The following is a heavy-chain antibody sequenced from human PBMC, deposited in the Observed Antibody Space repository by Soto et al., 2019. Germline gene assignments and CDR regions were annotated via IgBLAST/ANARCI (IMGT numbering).Heavy chain of an antibody. CDR1: GFSFTTYW. V-gene: IGHV3-7*03. Sequence: PGGSLRLSCATSGFSFTTYWMAWVRQAPGKGLEWVANIREGGSEKNYVDSVKGRFSVSRDDAKKSLYLQMNSLRAEDTAVDYCTRGTLAGVIRRIIFDYWGQGTLVTVSS. CDR2: IREGGSEK. CDR3: TRGTLAGVIRRIIFDY. D-gene: IGHD3-10*01. J-gene: IGHJ4*02.